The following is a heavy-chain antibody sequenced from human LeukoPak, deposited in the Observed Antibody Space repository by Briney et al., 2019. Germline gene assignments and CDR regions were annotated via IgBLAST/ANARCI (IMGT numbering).Heavy chain of an antibody. CDR2: INPNSGGT. CDR1: GYTFTGYY. Sequence: ASVKVSCKASGYTFTGYYMHWVRQAPGQGLEWMGRINPNSGGTNYAQKFQGRVTMTRDTSISTAYMELSRLRSDDTAVYYCARGRSIAGATSYYYYMDVWGKGPTVTVSS. CDR3: ARGRSIAGATSYYYYMDV. V-gene: IGHV1-2*06. D-gene: IGHD1-26*01. J-gene: IGHJ6*03.